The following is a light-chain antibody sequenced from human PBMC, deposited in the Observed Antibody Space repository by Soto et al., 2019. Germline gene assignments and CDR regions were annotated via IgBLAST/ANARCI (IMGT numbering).Light chain of an antibody. CDR2: AAS. Sequence: DIQMTQSPSSLSASVGDRVTITCRASESVSSKLNWYQQKPGKAPALLISAASRLHSGVPSRFSGSGSGTDSTLTISSLQHEDFASYYCQQGYRTPFTFGPGTKVDIK. J-gene: IGKJ3*01. CDR1: ESVSSK. V-gene: IGKV1-39*01. CDR3: QQGYRTPFT.